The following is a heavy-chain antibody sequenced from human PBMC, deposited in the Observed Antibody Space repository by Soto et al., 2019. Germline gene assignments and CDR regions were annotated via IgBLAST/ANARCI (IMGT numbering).Heavy chain of an antibody. Sequence: QVQLVQSGAEVKNPGASVKVSCKASGYPFTSYYISWVRPAPGQGLEWMGWISGYNGNTNYAQKPQGRVTMTTDTPTSTAYMELRSMRSDDAAMSYCSSEGPPSLTWGQGTLVTVSS. V-gene: IGHV1-18*01. D-gene: IGHD2-2*01. CDR1: GYPFTSYY. CDR2: ISGYNGNT. J-gene: IGHJ5*02. CDR3: SSEGPPSLT.